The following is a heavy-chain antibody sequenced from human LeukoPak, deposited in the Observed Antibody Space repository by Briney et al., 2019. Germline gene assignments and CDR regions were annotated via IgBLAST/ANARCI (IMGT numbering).Heavy chain of an antibody. Sequence: EASETLSLTCAVYGGSFSGYYWSWIRQPPGKGLEWIGEINHSGSTNYNPSLKSRVTISVDTSKNQFSLKLSSVTAADTAVYYCARARMVRGVIITRGNWFDPWGQGTLVTVSS. V-gene: IGHV4-34*01. CDR3: ARARMVRGVIITRGNWFDP. J-gene: IGHJ5*02. D-gene: IGHD3-10*01. CDR1: GGSFSGYY. CDR2: INHSGST.